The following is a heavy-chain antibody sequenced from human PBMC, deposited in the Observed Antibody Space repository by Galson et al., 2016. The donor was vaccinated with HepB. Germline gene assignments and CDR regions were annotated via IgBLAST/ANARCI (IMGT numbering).Heavy chain of an antibody. CDR1: GDSVSSYSGA. CDR2: TYYRSRWYN. D-gene: IGHD2-2*03. Sequence: CAISGDSVSSYSGAWDWLRQSPSRGLEWLGRTYYRSRWYNDYAGSVKGRITIGADTSKNLFSLQLTSVTVADTAVYYCASDRGSCRHFFVSWVQGTLVSVSS. J-gene: IGHJ4*02. V-gene: IGHV6-1*01. CDR3: ASDRGSCRHFFVS.